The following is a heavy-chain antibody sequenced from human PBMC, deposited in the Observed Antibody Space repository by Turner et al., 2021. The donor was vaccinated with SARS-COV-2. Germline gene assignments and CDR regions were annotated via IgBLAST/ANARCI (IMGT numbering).Heavy chain of an antibody. CDR1: GGTFSSYS. CDR3: ASMDYGGDAGHAFDI. J-gene: IGHJ3*02. Sequence: QVQLVQTGAEVKKPGSSVKVSCKVSGGTFSSYSINWVRQAPGQGLEWMGGIIPMYDTTTYAQRFRGRVTITADESTCTAYMELTRLISGDTAIYFCASMDYGGDAGHAFDIWAQGTWVTVSS. CDR2: IIPMYDTT. V-gene: IGHV1-69*01. D-gene: IGHD4-17*01.